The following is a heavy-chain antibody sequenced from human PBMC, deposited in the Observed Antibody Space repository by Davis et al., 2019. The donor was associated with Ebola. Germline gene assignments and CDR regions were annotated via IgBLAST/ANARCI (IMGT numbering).Heavy chain of an antibody. CDR3: ARDRRDYDILTGYYYYGMDV. D-gene: IGHD3-9*01. J-gene: IGHJ6*02. Sequence: MPSETLSLTCTVSGGSISSYYWSWIRQPPGKGLEWIGYIYYSGSTNYNPSLKSRVTISVDTSKNQFSLKLSSVTAADTAVYYCARDRRDYDILTGYYYYGMDVWGQGTTVTVSS. CDR2: IYYSGST. CDR1: GGSISSYY. V-gene: IGHV4-59*01.